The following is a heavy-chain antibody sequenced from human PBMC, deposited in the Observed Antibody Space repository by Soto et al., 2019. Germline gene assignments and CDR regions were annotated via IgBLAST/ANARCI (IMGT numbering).Heavy chain of an antibody. Sequence: GASVKVSCKASGFTFTSSAVQWVRQARGQRLEWIGSIVVGSGNTNYAQKFQERVTITRDMSTSTAYMELSSLRSEDTAVYYCAASQYDFWSGYYGMDVWGQGTTVTVSS. V-gene: IGHV1-58*01. CDR2: IVVGSGNT. CDR3: AASQYDFWSGYYGMDV. J-gene: IGHJ6*02. D-gene: IGHD3-3*01. CDR1: GFTFTSSA.